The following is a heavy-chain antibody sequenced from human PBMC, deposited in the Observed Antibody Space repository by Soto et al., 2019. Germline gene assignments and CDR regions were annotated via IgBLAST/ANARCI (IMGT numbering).Heavy chain of an antibody. CDR2: ISGSGGST. J-gene: IGHJ4*02. CDR1: GFTFSSYA. Sequence: SGGSLRLSCAASGFTFSSYAMSWVRQAPGKGLEWVSAISGSGGSTYYADSVKGRFTISRDNSKNTLYLQMNSLRAEDTAVYYCAKASLRVVVISYFDYWGQGTLVTVSS. CDR3: AKASLRVVVISYFDY. D-gene: IGHD3-22*01. V-gene: IGHV3-23*01.